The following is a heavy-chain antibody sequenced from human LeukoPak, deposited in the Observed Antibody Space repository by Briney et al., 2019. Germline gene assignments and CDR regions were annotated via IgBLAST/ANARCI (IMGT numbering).Heavy chain of an antibody. V-gene: IGHV4-61*02. D-gene: IGHD5-24*01. CDR1: GASVTTTAYF. CDR3: ASYREAYDLYPHGLDV. CDR2: IYASGNI. J-gene: IGHJ3*01. Sequence: SQTLSLTCSVSGASVTTTAYFWNWIRQPAGEGLEWIGRIYASGNIHYNPSLRSRVTMSLDTSKNQFSLTMSSVTAADSAVYFCASYREAYDLYPHGLDVWGRGTVVTVS.